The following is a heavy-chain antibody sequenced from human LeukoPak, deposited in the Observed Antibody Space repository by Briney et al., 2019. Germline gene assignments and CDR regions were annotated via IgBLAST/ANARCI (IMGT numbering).Heavy chain of an antibody. CDR3: AKDTPLFYRYYGIDV. CDR2: ISGDGTIT. CDR1: GLNLDAYA. V-gene: IGHV3-43*02. J-gene: IGHJ6*02. Sequence: PGGSLRLSCAASGLNLDAYAMHWVRQAPGKGLEWVSLISGDGTITYYADSVKGRFTISRDNSKNSLFLEMNSLRSEDTALYYCAKDTPLFYRYYGIDVWGQGTTVTVSS.